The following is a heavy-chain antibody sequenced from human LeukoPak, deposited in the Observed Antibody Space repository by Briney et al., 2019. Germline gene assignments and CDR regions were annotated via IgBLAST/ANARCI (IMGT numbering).Heavy chain of an antibody. Sequence: SSVPVSRKASVYTFTGYYMYWLRLAPGQGLEWLGLINPNSGGTNYAQKFQGRATMTSDTSISTAYMELSRLRSDDTAVYYCARRKPDCVGGSCYYYMDVWGKGTTVTVSS. CDR3: ARRKPDCVGGSCYYYMDV. CDR2: INPNSGGT. D-gene: IGHD2-21*01. J-gene: IGHJ6*03. CDR1: VYTFTGYY. V-gene: IGHV1-2*02.